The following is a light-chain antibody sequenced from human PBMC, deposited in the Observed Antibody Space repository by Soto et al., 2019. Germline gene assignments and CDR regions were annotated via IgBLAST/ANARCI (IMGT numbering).Light chain of an antibody. V-gene: IGLV2-14*01. Sequence: QSVLTQPASVSGSPGQSISISCTGTSSDVGGYNYVSWYQQHPGKAPKLMIYDVTNRPSGVSDRFSGSKSGNTASLTISGLQAEDEAEYYCGLYTSSSTYVFGTGTQLTVL. CDR3: GLYTSSSTYV. CDR2: DVT. J-gene: IGLJ1*01. CDR1: SSDVGGYNY.